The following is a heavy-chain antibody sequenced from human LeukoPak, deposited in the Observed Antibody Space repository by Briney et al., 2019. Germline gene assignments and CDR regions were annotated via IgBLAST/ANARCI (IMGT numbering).Heavy chain of an antibody. CDR1: GFTVSSNY. CDR2: INWNGGST. D-gene: IGHD3-10*02. V-gene: IGHV3-20*04. J-gene: IGHJ3*02. CDR3: ARDMLLEDAFDI. Sequence: PGGSLRLSCAASGFTVSSNYMSWVRQAPGKGLEWVANINWNGGSTGYGDSVKGRFTISRDNTKNSVFLQMHSLRGDDTALYYCARDMLLEDAFDIWGQGTMVIVSS.